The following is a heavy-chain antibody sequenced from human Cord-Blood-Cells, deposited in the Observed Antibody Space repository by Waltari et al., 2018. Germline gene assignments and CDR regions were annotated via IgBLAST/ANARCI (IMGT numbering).Heavy chain of an antibody. CDR3: ARRGCSSTSCYVHYYYGMDV. V-gene: IGHV4-34*01. CDR2: INHSGST. D-gene: IGHD2-2*01. Sequence: QVQLQQWGAGLLKPSETLSLTCAVYGGSFSGYYWSWIRQPPGKGLEWIGEINHSGSTNYNPSLKRRVTISVDTAKNQFSLKLSSVTAADTAVYYCARRGCSSTSCYVHYYYGMDVWGQGTTVTVSS. CDR1: GGSFSGYY. J-gene: IGHJ6*02.